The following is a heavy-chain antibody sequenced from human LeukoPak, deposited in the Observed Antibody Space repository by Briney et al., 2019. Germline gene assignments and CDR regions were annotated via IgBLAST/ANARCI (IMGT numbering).Heavy chain of an antibody. CDR1: GYTLTELS. CDR2: FDPEDGET. CDR3: ARTEYSSSPQDY. J-gene: IGHJ4*02. D-gene: IGHD6-6*01. Sequence: ASVKVSCKVSGYTLTELSMHWVRQAPGKGLEWMGGFDPEDGETIYAQKFQGRVTMTEDTSTDTAYMELSSLRAEDTAVYYCARTEYSSSPQDYWGQGTLVTVSS. V-gene: IGHV1-24*01.